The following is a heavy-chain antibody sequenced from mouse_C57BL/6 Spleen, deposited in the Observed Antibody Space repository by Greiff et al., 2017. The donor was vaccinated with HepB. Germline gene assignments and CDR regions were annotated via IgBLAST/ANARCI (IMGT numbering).Heavy chain of an antibody. CDR1: GYTFTSYW. D-gene: IGHD1-1*01. CDR3: ARPCSSWFAY. Sequence: QVQLQQPGAELVMPGASVKLSCKASGYTFTSYWMHWVKQRPGQGLEWIGELDPSDSYTNYNQKFKGKSTLTVDKSSSTDYMQLSSLTSEDSAVYYCARPCSSWFAYWGQGTLVTVSA. CDR2: LDPSDSYT. J-gene: IGHJ3*01. V-gene: IGHV1-69*01.